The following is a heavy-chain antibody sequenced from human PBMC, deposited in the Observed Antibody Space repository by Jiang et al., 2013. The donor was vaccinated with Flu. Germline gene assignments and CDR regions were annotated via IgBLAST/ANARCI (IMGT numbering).Heavy chain of an antibody. CDR3: ARPNFVKTTVSGMDV. CDR2: IKQDGSEK. V-gene: IGHV3-7*03. Sequence: VQLLESGGGLVQPGGSLRLSCAASGFTFSSYWMSWVRQAPGKGLEWVANIKQDGSEKYYVDSVKGRFTISRDNAKNSLYLQMNSLRAEDTAVYYCARPNFVKTTVSGMDVWGQGTTVTVSS. CDR1: GFTFSSYW. D-gene: IGHD4-11*01. J-gene: IGHJ6*02.